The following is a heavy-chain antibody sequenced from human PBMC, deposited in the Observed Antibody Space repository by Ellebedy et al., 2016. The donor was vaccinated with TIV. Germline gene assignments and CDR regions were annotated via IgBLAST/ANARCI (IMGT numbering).Heavy chain of an antibody. CDR2: ISSSRGYI. CDR1: EFNFRPSS. J-gene: IGHJ4*02. V-gene: IGHV3-21*01. D-gene: IGHD1-1*01. Sequence: PGGSLRLSCAAYEFNFRPSSMNWVRQAPGKGLKWVSSISSSRGYIYYADTVKGRFTISRDNAKNLVYLQMNRLRAEDTAVDYCAIDWEALEGMAPGTFYYWGQGTLVTVSS. CDR3: AIDWEALEGMAPGTFYY.